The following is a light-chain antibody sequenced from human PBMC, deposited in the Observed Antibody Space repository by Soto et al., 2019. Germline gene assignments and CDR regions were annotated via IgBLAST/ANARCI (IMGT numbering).Light chain of an antibody. CDR3: QQTMTFPFA. CDR2: AAS. J-gene: IGKJ4*01. V-gene: IGKV1D-12*01. Sequence: DIQMTQSPSSVSASVGDGVTITCRASHGIGSWLAWYQQKPGKAPKLLISAASTLQSGVPSRFSGSGSGTDFTLTINGLQPEDFASYYCQQTMTFPFAFGGGTKVEYK. CDR1: HGIGSW.